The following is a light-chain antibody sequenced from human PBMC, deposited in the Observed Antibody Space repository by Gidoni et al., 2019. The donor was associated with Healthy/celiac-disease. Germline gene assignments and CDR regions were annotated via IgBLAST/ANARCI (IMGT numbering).Light chain of an antibody. CDR2: GNS. CDR3: QSYDSSLSGFVV. V-gene: IGLV1-40*01. CDR1: SSNIGAGYD. J-gene: IGLJ2*01. Sequence: QSVLTQPPSVSGAPGQRVTISCTGSSSNIGAGYDVPWYQQLPGTAPKLLIYGNSNRPSGFPDRFSGSKSGTSASLALTGLQAEDEADYYCQSYDSSLSGFVVFGGGTKLTVL.